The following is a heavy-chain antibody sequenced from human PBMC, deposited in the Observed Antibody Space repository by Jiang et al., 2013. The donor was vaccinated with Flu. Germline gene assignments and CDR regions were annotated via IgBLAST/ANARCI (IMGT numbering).Heavy chain of an antibody. CDR2: ISAYNGNT. Sequence: SGAEVKKPGASVKVSCKASGYTFTKYGITWVRQAPGQGLEWMGWISAYNGNTNYAQKLQGRVTMTTDTSTSTAYMELRSLRSDDTAVYYCASSTFGGVIVAGDDAFDIWAKGQWSPSLQ. J-gene: IGHJ3*02. D-gene: IGHD3-16*02. CDR1: GYTFTKYG. V-gene: IGHV1-18*01. CDR3: ASSTFGGVIVAGDDAFDI.